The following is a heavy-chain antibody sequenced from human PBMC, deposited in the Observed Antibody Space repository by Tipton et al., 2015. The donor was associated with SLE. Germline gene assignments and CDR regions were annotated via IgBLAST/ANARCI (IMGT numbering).Heavy chain of an antibody. CDR2: IDHYGGT. Sequence: TLSLTCAVYGGSFSGYSWSWIRQPPGKGLEWIGEIDHYGGTNSNPSLKSRVTISIDTSKKQFSLKLSSVTAADTAVYYCARDLQPTYSGSYSGYYYYGMDVWGQGTTVTVSS. CDR1: GGSFSGYS. V-gene: IGHV4-34*01. CDR3: ARDLQPTYSGSYSGYYYYGMDV. D-gene: IGHD1-26*01. J-gene: IGHJ6*02.